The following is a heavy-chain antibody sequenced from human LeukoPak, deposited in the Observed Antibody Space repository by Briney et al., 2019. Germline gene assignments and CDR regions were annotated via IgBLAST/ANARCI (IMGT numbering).Heavy chain of an antibody. D-gene: IGHD5-18*01. Sequence: ASVKVSCKASGGTFSSYAISWVRQAPGQGLEWMGGIIPIFGTANYAQKFQGRVTMTRDTSTSTVYMELSSLRSEDTAVYYCARIGNTAMVHYYFDYWGQGTLVTVSS. CDR3: ARIGNTAMVHYYFDY. J-gene: IGHJ4*02. CDR1: GGTFSSYA. CDR2: IIPIFGTA. V-gene: IGHV1-69*05.